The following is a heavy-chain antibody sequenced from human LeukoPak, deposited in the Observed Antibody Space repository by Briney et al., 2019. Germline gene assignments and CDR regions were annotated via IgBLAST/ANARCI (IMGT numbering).Heavy chain of an antibody. CDR1: GFTFSYYY. V-gene: IGHV3-74*01. D-gene: IGHD6-19*01. J-gene: IGHJ4*02. CDR3: VRGGSGCFDC. CDR2: KSDGRTT. Sequence: GGSLRLSCAASGFTFSYYYMHWVRHVPGKGLVWVSHKSDGRTTSYADSVKGRFTISRDNAKNTVYLQMNSLRVDDTAVYYCVRGGSGCFDCWGQGTLVTVSS.